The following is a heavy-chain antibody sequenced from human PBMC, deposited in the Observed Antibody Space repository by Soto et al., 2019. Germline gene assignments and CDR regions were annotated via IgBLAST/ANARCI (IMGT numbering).Heavy chain of an antibody. J-gene: IGHJ1*01. CDR3: AREDDSSAQGYFQH. D-gene: IGHD3-22*01. Sequence: ASVKVSCKASGGTFSSYAISWVRQAPGQGLEWMGGIIPILGTANYAQKFQGRVTITADESTSTAYMELSSLRSEDTAVYYCAREDDSSAQGYFQHWGQGTLVTVSS. CDR1: GGTFSSYA. CDR2: IIPILGTA. V-gene: IGHV1-69*13.